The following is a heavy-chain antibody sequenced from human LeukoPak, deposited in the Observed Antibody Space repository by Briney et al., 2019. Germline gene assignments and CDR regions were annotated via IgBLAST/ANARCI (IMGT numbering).Heavy chain of an antibody. V-gene: IGHV4-59*08. J-gene: IGHJ4*02. CDR2: IYYSGST. CDR1: GGSISSYY. Sequence: SETLSLTCTVSGGSISSYYWSWIRQPPGKGLEWIGYIYYSGSTNYNPSLKSRVTISVDTSKNQFSLKLSSVTAADTAVYYCAGITVDTAMVYFDYWGQGTLATVSS. D-gene: IGHD5-18*01. CDR3: AGITVDTAMVYFDY.